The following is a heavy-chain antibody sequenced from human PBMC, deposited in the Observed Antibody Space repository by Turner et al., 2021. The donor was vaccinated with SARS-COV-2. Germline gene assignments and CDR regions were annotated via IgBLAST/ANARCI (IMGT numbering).Heavy chain of an antibody. Sequence: QVQLVESGGGVVQPGRSLRLPCAAPGFPFSSYGMHWVRQAPGKGLEWVAVISYDGNNKYYADSVKGRFTISRDNSKNTLYLQMNSLRAEDTAVYYCAKQLGLYSNPMYYFDYWGQGTLVTVSS. CDR2: ISYDGNNK. CDR3: AKQLGLYSNPMYYFDY. V-gene: IGHV3-30*18. J-gene: IGHJ4*02. D-gene: IGHD4-4*01. CDR1: GFPFSSYG.